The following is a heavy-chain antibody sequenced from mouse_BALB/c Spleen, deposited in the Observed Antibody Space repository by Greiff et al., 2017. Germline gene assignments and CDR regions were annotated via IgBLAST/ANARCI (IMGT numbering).Heavy chain of an antibody. J-gene: IGHJ4*01. CDR3: ARSYGNYEGYAMDY. V-gene: IGHV1-9*01. D-gene: IGHD2-1*01. Sequence: QVQLQQSGAELMKPGASVKISCKATGYTFSSYWIEWVKQRPGHGLEWIGEILPGSGSTNYNEKFKGKATFTADTSSNTAYMQLSSLTSEDSAVYYCARSYGNYEGYAMDYWGQGTSVTVSS. CDR2: ILPGSGST. CDR1: GYTFSSYW.